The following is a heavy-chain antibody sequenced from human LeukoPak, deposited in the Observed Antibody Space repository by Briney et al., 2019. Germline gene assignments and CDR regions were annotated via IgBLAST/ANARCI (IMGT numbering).Heavy chain of an antibody. V-gene: IGHV3-48*04. CDR1: GFTFSSYS. D-gene: IGHD3-9*01. J-gene: IGHJ4*02. CDR3: ARAEYDILTGYYVLDY. Sequence: GGSLRLSCAASGFTFSSYSMNWVRQAPGKGLEWVSYISSSSSTIYYADSVKGRFTISRDNAKNSLYLQMNSLRAEDTAVYYCARAEYDILTGYYVLDYWGQGTLVTVSS. CDR2: ISSSSSTI.